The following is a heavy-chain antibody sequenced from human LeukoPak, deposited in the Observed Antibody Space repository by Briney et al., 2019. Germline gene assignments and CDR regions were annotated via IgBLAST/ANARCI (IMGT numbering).Heavy chain of an antibody. CDR1: GFTFSSYW. Sequence: GGSPRLSRAVSGFTFSSYWMHWVRQAPGKGLVWVSRIDRDGSRINYADSVKGRFTISRDNGKNTLFLQMNSLRAEDAAVYYCVRGNDYGGPHYWGQGTLVTVSS. J-gene: IGHJ4*02. CDR3: VRGNDYGGPHY. D-gene: IGHD4-23*01. V-gene: IGHV3-74*01. CDR2: IDRDGSRI.